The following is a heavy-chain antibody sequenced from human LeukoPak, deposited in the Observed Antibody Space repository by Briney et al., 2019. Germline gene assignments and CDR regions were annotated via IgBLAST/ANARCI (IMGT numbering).Heavy chain of an antibody. Sequence: PGGSLRLSCAASGFTFSSYAMSWVRQAPGKGLEWVSAISGSGGSTHYADSVKGRFTISRDNSKNTLYLQMNSLRAEDTAVYYCAPTPVSSSFYFDYWGQGTLVTVSS. CDR2: ISGSGGST. V-gene: IGHV3-23*01. CDR3: APTPVSSSFYFDY. CDR1: GFTFSSYA. D-gene: IGHD2-15*01. J-gene: IGHJ4*02.